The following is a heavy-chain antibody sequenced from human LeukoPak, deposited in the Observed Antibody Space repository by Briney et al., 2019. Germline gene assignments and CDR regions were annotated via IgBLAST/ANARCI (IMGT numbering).Heavy chain of an antibody. V-gene: IGHV4-34*01. J-gene: IGHJ4*02. CDR1: GGSFSGYY. CDR2: INHSGST. Sequence: SETLSLTYAVYGGSFSGYYWSWIRQPPGKGLEWIGEINHSGSTNYNPSLKSRVTISVDTSKNQFSLKLSSVTAAVTAVYYCARDVGYSSGWYDPSFDYWGQGTLVTVSS. D-gene: IGHD6-19*01. CDR3: ARDVGYSSGWYDPSFDY.